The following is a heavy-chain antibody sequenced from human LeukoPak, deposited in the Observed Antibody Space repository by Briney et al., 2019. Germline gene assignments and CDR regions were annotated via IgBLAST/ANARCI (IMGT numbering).Heavy chain of an antibody. V-gene: IGHV5-51*01. J-gene: IGHJ4*02. D-gene: IGHD2-15*01. CDR2: IYPGASDT. CDR1: GYSFTSYW. CDR3: ARRYCSGGSCFDS. Sequence: RGESLKISCKGSGYSFTSYWIGWVRQMPGKGLEWMGIIYPGASDTRYSPSFQGQVTISADKSISTAYLQWSSLKASDTAMYYCARRYCSGGSCFDSWGRGTLVTVSS.